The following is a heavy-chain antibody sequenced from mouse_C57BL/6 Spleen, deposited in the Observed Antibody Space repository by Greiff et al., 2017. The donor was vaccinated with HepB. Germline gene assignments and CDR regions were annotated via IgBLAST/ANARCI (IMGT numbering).Heavy chain of an antibody. Sequence: VQLQQSGAELVRPGASVKLSCKASGYTFTDYYINWVKQRPGQGLEWIARIYPGSGNTYYNEKFKGKATLTAEKSSSTAYMQLSSLTSEDSAVYFCARGGQLRLTWFAYWGQGTLVTVSA. CDR3: ARGGQLRLTWFAY. D-gene: IGHD3-2*02. CDR1: GYTFTDYY. V-gene: IGHV1-76*01. CDR2: IYPGSGNT. J-gene: IGHJ3*01.